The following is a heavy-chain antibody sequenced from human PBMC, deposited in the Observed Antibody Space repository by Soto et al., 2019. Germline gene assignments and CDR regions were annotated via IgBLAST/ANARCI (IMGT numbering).Heavy chain of an antibody. CDR1: GFTFSSYA. CDR2: ISGSGGST. CDR3: ARDQGSSVWYQKYYYYGMDV. J-gene: IGHJ6*02. Sequence: GGSLRLSCAASGFTFSSYAMSWVRQAPGKGLEWVSAISGSGGSTYYADSVKGRFTISRDNSKNTLYLQMNSLRAEDTAVYYCARDQGSSVWYQKYYYYGMDVWGQGTTVTVSS. D-gene: IGHD6-19*01. V-gene: IGHV3-23*01.